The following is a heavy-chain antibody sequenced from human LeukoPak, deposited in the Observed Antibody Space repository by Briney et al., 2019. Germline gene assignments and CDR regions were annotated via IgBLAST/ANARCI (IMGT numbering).Heavy chain of an antibody. J-gene: IGHJ5*02. D-gene: IGHD5-24*01. CDR3: AKGYNTAGWFDP. CDR2: IHYSEST. Sequence: PSETLSLTCTVSGVSISSYYWSWIRQPPGKGPEWSGYIHYSESTNYNPSLKSRVTISLDTSKNQFSLKLSSVTAADTAVYYCAKGYNTAGWFDPWGQGTLVTVSS. V-gene: IGHV4-59*01. CDR1: GVSISSYY.